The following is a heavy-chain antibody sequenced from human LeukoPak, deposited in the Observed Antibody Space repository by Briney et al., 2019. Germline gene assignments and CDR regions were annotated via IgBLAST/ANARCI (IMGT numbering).Heavy chain of an antibody. Sequence: PSETLSLTCTVSGGSISSGSYYWSWIRQPAGKGLEWIGRIYTSGSTNYNPSLKSRVTISVDTSKNQFSLKLSSVTAADTAVYYCARERLRGSGDYYYMDVWGKGTTVTISS. CDR1: GGSISSGSYY. D-gene: IGHD3-10*01. J-gene: IGHJ6*03. CDR3: ARERLRGSGDYYYMDV. V-gene: IGHV4-61*02. CDR2: IYTSGST.